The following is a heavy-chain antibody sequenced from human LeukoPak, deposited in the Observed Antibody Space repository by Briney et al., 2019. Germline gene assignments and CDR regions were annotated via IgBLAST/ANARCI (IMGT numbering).Heavy chain of an antibody. CDR1: GFTFSSYG. Sequence: GGSLRLSCAASGFTFSSYGMHWVRQAPGKGLEWVAVISYDGSNKYYADSVKGRFTISRDNSKNTLYLQMNSLRAEDTAVYYCAKYPTCSSTSCHPFDIWGQGTMVTVSS. V-gene: IGHV3-30*18. J-gene: IGHJ3*02. CDR2: ISYDGSNK. D-gene: IGHD2-2*01. CDR3: AKYPTCSSTSCHPFDI.